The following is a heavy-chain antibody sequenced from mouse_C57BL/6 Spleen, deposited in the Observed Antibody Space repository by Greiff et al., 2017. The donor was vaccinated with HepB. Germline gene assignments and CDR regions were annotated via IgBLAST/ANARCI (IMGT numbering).Heavy chain of an antibody. Sequence: VKLMESGGGLVQPGGSLSLSCAASGFTFTDYYMSWVRQPPGKALEWLGFIRNKANGYTTEYSASVKGRFTISGDNSQSILYLQMNALRAEDSATYYCARSHFFHYAMDYWGQGTSVTVSS. J-gene: IGHJ4*01. CDR3: ARSHFFHYAMDY. V-gene: IGHV7-3*01. CDR1: GFTFTDYY. CDR2: IRNKANGYTT.